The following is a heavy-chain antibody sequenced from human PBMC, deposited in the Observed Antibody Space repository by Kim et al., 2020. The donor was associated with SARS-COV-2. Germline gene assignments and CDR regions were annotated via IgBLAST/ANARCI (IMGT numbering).Heavy chain of an antibody. CDR2: ISSSGSTI. D-gene: IGHD3-10*01. CDR3: ARDYYGSGSYYWGGLVVQHYGMDV. J-gene: IGHJ6*02. Sequence: GGSLRLSCAASGFTFSSYEMNWVRQAPGKGLEWVSYISSSGSTIYYADSVKGRFTISRDNAKNSLYLQMNSLRAEDTAVYYCARDYYGSGSYYWGGLVVQHYGMDVWGQGTTVTVSS. CDR1: GFTFSSYE. V-gene: IGHV3-48*03.